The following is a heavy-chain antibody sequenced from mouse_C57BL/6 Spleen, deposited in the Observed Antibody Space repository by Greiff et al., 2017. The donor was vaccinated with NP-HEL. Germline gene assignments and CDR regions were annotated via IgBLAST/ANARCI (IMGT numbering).Heavy chain of an antibody. CDR1: GFTFSDYG. D-gene: IGHD2-13*01. J-gene: IGHJ4*01. CDR2: ISSGSSTI. V-gene: IGHV5-17*01. Sequence: EVQLVESGGGLVKPGGSLKLSCAASGFTFSDYGMHWVRQAPEKGLEWVAYISSGSSTIYYADTVKGRFTISRDNAKNTLFLQMTSLRSEDTAMDYCARGEDYLSMDYWGQGTSVTVSS. CDR3: ARGEDYLSMDY.